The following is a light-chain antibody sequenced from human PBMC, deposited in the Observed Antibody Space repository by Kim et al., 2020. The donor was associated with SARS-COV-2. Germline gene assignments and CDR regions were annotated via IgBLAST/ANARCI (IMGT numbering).Light chain of an antibody. CDR1: QDIGSL. CDR2: GAS. V-gene: IGKV1-12*01. Sequence: EFVGDRVTVTCRASQDIGSLLAWYQQKPGGAPKLLIYGASTLLSGVPSRFSGSGSGTDFSLTISSLQPEDFATYYCQQAYGFPRTFGQGTKVDIK. CDR3: QQAYGFPRT. J-gene: IGKJ1*01.